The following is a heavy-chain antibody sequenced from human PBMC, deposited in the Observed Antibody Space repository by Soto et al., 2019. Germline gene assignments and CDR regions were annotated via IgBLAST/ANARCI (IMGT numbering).Heavy chain of an antibody. J-gene: IGHJ4*02. D-gene: IGHD6-6*01. V-gene: IGHV3-7*01. CDR3: ARDRKQLAAY. CDR1: GGSISSSNW. Sequence: LSLTCAVSGGSISSSNWWSWVRQPPGKGLEWVANIKQDGSEKYYVDSVKGRFTISRDNAKNSLYLHMNSLRAEDTAVYYCARDRKQLAAYWGQGTLVTVSS. CDR2: IKQDGSEK.